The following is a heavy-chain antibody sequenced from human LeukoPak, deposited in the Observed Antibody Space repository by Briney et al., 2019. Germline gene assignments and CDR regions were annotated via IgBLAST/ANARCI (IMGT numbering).Heavy chain of an antibody. J-gene: IGHJ4*02. D-gene: IGHD5-18*01. Sequence: KTSETLSLTCAVYGGSFSGYYWSWIRQPPGKGLEWIGEIQLRGPPNYNPPLRSRVPIPVETSKNQFSLRLTSVTAAEPAVYYCARLTCNGYQHFDYWGQGNLVTVS. CDR3: ARLTCNGYQHFDY. CDR2: IQLRGPP. CDR1: GGSFSGYY. V-gene: IGHV4-34*01.